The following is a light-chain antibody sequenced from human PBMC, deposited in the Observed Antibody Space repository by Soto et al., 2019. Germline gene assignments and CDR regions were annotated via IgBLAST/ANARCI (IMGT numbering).Light chain of an antibody. CDR1: SSDVGGYKY. CDR3: SSFAGGDIVL. V-gene: IGLV2-8*01. Sequence: QSALTQPPSASGSPGQSVTISCTGTSSDVGGYKYVSWYQQHPGKAPKLMIYEVNKRPSGVPDRFSGSKSGNTASLTVSGLQAEDEADYYCSSFAGGDIVLFGGGTKVTVL. CDR2: EVN. J-gene: IGLJ2*01.